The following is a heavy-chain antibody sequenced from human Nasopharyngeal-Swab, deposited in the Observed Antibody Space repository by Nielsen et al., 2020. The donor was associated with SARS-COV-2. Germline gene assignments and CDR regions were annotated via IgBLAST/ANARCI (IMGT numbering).Heavy chain of an antibody. D-gene: IGHD6-13*01. V-gene: IGHV4-59*01. CDR2: IYYSGGT. J-gene: IGHJ6*03. CDR3: AREGSSSYSTRDYYYYYMDV. Sequence: WIRQPPGKGLEWIGYIYYSGGTNYNPSLRSRVTISVDTSKNQFSLKLSSVTAADTAVYYCAREGSSSYSTRDYYYYYMDVWGKGTTVTVSS.